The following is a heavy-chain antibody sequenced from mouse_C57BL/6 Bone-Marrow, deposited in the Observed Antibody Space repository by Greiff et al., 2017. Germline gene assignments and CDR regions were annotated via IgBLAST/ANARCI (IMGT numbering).Heavy chain of an antibody. J-gene: IGHJ3*01. CDR3: ARGGPCAAWFAY. CDR2: IYPRSGNT. V-gene: IGHV1-81*01. Sequence: QVQLQQSGAELARPGASVKLSCKASGYTFTSYGISWVKQRTGQGLEWIGEIYPRSGNTYYNEKFKGKATLTADKSSSTAYMELRSLTSEDSAVYFCARGGPCAAWFAYWGQGTLVTVSA. CDR1: GYTFTSYG.